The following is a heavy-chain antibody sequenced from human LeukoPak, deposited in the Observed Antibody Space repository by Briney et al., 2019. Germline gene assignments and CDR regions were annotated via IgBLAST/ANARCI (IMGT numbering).Heavy chain of an antibody. V-gene: IGHV3-30*02. Sequence: GGPLNPPCAPSGFPSSSNGMQWFPQPPARGRGGGAVIGYDGGNKYYADSVKGRFTISRDNSKNTLYLQMNSLRAEDTAVYYCAKGPCSGGSCYSFFDYWGQGTLVTVSS. D-gene: IGHD2-15*01. CDR2: IGYDGGNK. CDR3: AKGPCSGGSCYSFFDY. CDR1: GFPSSSNG. J-gene: IGHJ4*02.